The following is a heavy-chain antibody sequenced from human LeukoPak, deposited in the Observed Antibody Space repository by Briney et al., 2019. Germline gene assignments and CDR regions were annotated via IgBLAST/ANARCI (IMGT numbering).Heavy chain of an antibody. Sequence: GGSLRLSCAASGFTFSSYGMHWVRQAPGKGLEWVAVISYDGRNKYYADSVKGRFTISRDNARKTLYLQTNSLRAEDTAVYYCAKDQVVGDYYDSSGSNFDYWGQGTLVTVSS. V-gene: IGHV3-30*18. J-gene: IGHJ4*02. CDR1: GFTFSSYG. D-gene: IGHD3-22*01. CDR2: ISYDGRNK. CDR3: AKDQVVGDYYDSSGSNFDY.